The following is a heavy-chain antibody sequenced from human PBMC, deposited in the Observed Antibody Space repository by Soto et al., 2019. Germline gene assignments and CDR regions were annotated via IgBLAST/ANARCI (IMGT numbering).Heavy chain of an antibody. CDR3: AGGYSGYDYYYYYGMDV. D-gene: IGHD5-12*01. CDR2: ISYDGSNK. J-gene: IGHJ6*02. V-gene: IGHV3-30*04. Sequence: GGSLRLSCAASGFTFSDYSMHWVRQAPGKGLEWVAVISYDGSNKYYADSVKGRFTISRDNSKNTLYLQMNSLRAEDTAVYHCAGGYSGYDYYYYYGMDVRGQVPTVPVS. CDR1: GFTFSDYS.